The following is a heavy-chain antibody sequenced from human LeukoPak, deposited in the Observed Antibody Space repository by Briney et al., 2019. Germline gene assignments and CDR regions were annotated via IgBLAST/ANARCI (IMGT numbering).Heavy chain of an antibody. CDR2: INTNTGNP. CDR1: GYTFTSYA. Sequence: ATVKVSCKASGYTFTSYAMNWVRQAPGQGLEWMGWINTNTGNPTYAQGFTGRFVFSLDTSVSTAYLQISSLKAEDTAVYYCARLFVVVPAAVNHDAFDIWGQGTMVTVSS. J-gene: IGHJ3*02. CDR3: ARLFVVVPAAVNHDAFDI. D-gene: IGHD2-2*01. V-gene: IGHV7-4-1*02.